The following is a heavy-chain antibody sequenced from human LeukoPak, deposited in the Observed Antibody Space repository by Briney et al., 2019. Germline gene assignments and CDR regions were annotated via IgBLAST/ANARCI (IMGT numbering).Heavy chain of an antibody. D-gene: IGHD3-10*01. Sequence: GGSLRLSCAASGFTFSSYAMSWVRQAPGEGLEWVSTINGSGDTTSYADSVKGRFTISRDGSKNTLYLQMNSLRTEDTAVYYCAKHPSLYYFGSGDYFDYWGQGALVTVSS. J-gene: IGHJ4*02. CDR2: INGSGDTT. V-gene: IGHV3-23*01. CDR1: GFTFSSYA. CDR3: AKHPSLYYFGSGDYFDY.